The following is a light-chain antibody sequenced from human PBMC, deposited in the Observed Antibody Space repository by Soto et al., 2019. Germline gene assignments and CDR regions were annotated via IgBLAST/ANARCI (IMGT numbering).Light chain of an antibody. CDR2: KAS. Sequence: DIQMTQSPSTLSASVGDRVTITCRASQSIVSWLAWYQQKPGKAPKTLIYKASTLETGVPSRFSGSGSGTEFTLTISNLQPDDFATYYCQQSISYPWTFVQVTKVELK. CDR3: QQSISYPWT. V-gene: IGKV1-5*03. J-gene: IGKJ1*01. CDR1: QSIVSW.